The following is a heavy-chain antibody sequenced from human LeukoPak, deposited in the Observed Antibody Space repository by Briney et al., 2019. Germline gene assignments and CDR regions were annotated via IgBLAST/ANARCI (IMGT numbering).Heavy chain of an antibody. Sequence: GGTLRLSCAGSGFTFSSYGMHWVRQAPGKGLEWVAFIRYDGSNKYYADSVKGRFTISRDNSKNTLYLQMNSLRGEDTAVYCCAKPASYSSGWYAAFDYWGQGTLVTVSS. CDR1: GFTFSSYG. J-gene: IGHJ4*02. CDR2: IRYDGSNK. V-gene: IGHV3-30*02. CDR3: AKPASYSSGWYAAFDY. D-gene: IGHD6-19*01.